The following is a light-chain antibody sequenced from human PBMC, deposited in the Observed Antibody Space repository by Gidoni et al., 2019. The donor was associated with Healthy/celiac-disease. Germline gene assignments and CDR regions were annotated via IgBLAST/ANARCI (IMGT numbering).Light chain of an antibody. CDR2: AAS. CDR1: QSISSY. CDR3: QQRG. V-gene: IGKV1-39*01. Sequence: DIQMTQSPSSLSASVGDRVTITCRASQSISSYLNWYQQKPGKAPKLLIYAASSLQSGVPSRFSGSGSGTDFTLTISSLQPEDFATYYCQQRGFXXXTKVEIK. J-gene: IGKJ1*01.